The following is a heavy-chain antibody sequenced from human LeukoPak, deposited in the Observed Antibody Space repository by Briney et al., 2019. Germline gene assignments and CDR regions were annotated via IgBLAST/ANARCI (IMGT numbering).Heavy chain of an antibody. J-gene: IGHJ6*03. V-gene: IGHV1-69*06. CDR3: ARGSSSWGYYYYYMDV. CDR1: GGTFSSYA. D-gene: IGHD6-13*01. CDR2: IIPIFGTA. Sequence: SVKVSCKASGGTFSSYAISWVRQAPGQGLEWMGGIIPIFGTANYAQKFQGRVTITADKSTSTAYMELSSLRSEDTAVYYCARGSSSWGYYYYYMDVWGKGTAVTVSS.